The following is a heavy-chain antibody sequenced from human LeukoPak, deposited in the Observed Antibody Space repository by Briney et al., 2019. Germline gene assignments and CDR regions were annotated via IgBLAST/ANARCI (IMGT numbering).Heavy chain of an antibody. CDR1: GFTFSSYW. D-gene: IGHD6-19*01. J-gene: IGHJ4*02. CDR3: APLGAGPIDY. Sequence: GGSLRLSCAASGFTFSSYWMSWVRQAPGKGLEWVANIKQDGSETYYVDSVKGRFTISRDNAKNSLYLQMNSLRDEDTAVYYCAPLGAGPIDYWGQGTLVTVAS. CDR2: IKQDGSET. V-gene: IGHV3-7*02.